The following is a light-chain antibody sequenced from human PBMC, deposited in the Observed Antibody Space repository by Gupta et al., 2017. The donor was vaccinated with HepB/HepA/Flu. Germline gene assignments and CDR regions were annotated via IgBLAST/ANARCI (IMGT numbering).Light chain of an antibody. Sequence: QSALTQPASVSGSLGQSITISCTGTNSDVGSFNLVSWYQQPSGKAPRLIIYEVAKRPSGLSNRFSGSKSGDTSYLTISGRQAEDEGDSYCCSYAGRSTVVFGGGTNRTVL. CDR1: NSDVGSFNL. V-gene: IGLV2-23*02. CDR3: CSYAGRSTVV. CDR2: EVA. J-gene: IGLJ3*02.